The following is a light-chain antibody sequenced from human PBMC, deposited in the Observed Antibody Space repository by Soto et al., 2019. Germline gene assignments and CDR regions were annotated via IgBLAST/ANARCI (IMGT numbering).Light chain of an antibody. Sequence: QSALTQPPSASGSPGQSVTISCIGTSSDVGGYNYVSWYQQHPGKAPKLMIYEVSKRLSGVPDRFSGSKSGNTASLTVSGLQAEDEADYYCSSYAASNNLGVFGGGTKLTVL. V-gene: IGLV2-8*01. CDR1: SSDVGGYNY. CDR2: EVS. CDR3: SSYAASNNLGV. J-gene: IGLJ2*01.